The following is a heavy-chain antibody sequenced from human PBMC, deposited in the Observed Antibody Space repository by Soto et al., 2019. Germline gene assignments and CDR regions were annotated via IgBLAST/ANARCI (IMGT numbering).Heavy chain of an antibody. V-gene: IGHV3-23*01. CDR1: GFTFSSYA. Sequence: HPGWSLRLSCAASGFTFSSYAMSWVRQAPGKGLEWVSAISGSGGSTYYADSVKGRFTISRDNSKNTLYLQMNSLRAEDTAVYYCAKGDIAARPYYFDYWGQGTLVTVSS. D-gene: IGHD6-6*01. CDR3: AKGDIAARPYYFDY. J-gene: IGHJ4*02. CDR2: ISGSGGST.